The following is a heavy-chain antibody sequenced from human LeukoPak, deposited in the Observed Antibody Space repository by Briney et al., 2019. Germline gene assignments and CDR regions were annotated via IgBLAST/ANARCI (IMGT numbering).Heavy chain of an antibody. J-gene: IGHJ4*02. CDR3: AKSTGGVVVVAADY. D-gene: IGHD2-15*01. CDR1: GFTFSTYA. Sequence: GGSLKLSCAASGFTFSTYAMTWVRQAPGKGLEWVSVISGSGGSTYYADFVKGRFTLSRDNSQNTLYLQMNSLRAEDTAVYYCAKSTGGVVVVAADYWGQGTLVTVSS. CDR2: ISGSGGST. V-gene: IGHV3-23*01.